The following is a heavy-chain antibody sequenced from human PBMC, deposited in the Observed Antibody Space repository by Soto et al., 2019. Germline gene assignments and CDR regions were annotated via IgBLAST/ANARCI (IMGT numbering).Heavy chain of an antibody. V-gene: IGHV3-74*01. CDR2: ASPDGTST. CDR3: TRHGSGDYFLFDP. Sequence: EVQLVESGGGLVQPGGSLRLSCAASGFTFSSFWMHWVRQAPGKGLEWVSRASPDGTSTSYADSVKGRFTITRDNAKNTLYMQMKSLRAEDTAVYYCTRHGSGDYFLFDPWGQGTLVTVSS. J-gene: IGHJ5*02. D-gene: IGHD4-17*01. CDR1: GFTFSSFW.